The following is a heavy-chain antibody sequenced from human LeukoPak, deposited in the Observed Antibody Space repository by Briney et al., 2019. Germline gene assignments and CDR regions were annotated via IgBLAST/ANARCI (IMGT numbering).Heavy chain of an antibody. Sequence: ASVKVSCKASGYTFISYGFTWVRQDPGQGLEWMGWISVHNGNTKYAQKLQGRVTMTTDTSTSTAYMELRSLRSDDTAVYYCARRSSGGSSDYWGQGTLVTVSS. D-gene: IGHD2-15*01. J-gene: IGHJ4*02. V-gene: IGHV1-18*04. CDR2: ISVHNGNT. CDR1: GYTFISYG. CDR3: ARRSSGGSSDY.